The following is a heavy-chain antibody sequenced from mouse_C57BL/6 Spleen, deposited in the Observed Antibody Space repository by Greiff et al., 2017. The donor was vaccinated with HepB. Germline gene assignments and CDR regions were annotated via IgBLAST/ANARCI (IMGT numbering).Heavy chain of an antibody. V-gene: IGHV1-82*01. CDR1: GYAFSSSW. CDR3: ASPYYYGSSVSWYFDV. CDR2: IYPGDGDT. Sequence: VQLQQSGPELVKPGASVKISCKASGYAFSSSWMNWVKQRPGKGLEWIGRIYPGDGDTNYNGKFKGKATLTADKSSSKAYMQLSSLTSEDSAVYFCASPYYYGSSVSWYFDVWGTGTTVTVSS. D-gene: IGHD1-1*01. J-gene: IGHJ1*03.